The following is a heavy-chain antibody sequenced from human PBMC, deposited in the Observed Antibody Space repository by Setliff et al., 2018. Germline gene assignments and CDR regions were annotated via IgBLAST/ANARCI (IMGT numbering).Heavy chain of an antibody. CDR2: IKSKTDGGTT. V-gene: IGHV3-15*01. CDR3: TTGLAYCGGDCPEDAFDI. D-gene: IGHD2-21*02. Sequence: GGSLRLSCTTSGFNFDDYAMSWVRQAPGKGLEWVGRIKSKTDGGTTDYAAPVKGRFTISRDDSKNTLYLQMNSLKTEDTAVYYCTTGLAYCGGDCPEDAFDIWGQGTMVTVSS. CDR1: GFNFDDYA. J-gene: IGHJ3*02.